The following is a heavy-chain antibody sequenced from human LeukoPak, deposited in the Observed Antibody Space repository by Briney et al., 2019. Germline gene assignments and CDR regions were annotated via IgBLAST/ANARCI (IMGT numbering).Heavy chain of an antibody. D-gene: IGHD3-10*01. CDR3: ARDYYYGSGSYDY. CDR2: ISSSGGYI. Sequence: GGSLRLSCTASGFTFGDYAMSWIRQAPGKGLEWVSSISSSGGYIYYADSVKGRFTISRDNAKNSLYLQMSSLRAEDTAVYYCARDYYYGSGSYDYWGQGILVTVSS. J-gene: IGHJ4*02. CDR1: GFTFGDYA. V-gene: IGHV3-21*01.